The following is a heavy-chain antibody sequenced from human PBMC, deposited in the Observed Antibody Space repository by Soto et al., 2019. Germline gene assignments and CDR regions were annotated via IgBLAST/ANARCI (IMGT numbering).Heavy chain of an antibody. Sequence: QVQLVQSGAEVKKPGSSVKVSCKASGGTFSSYAISWVRQAPGQGLEWMGGIIPIFGTANYAQKFQGRVTSAADEATSQAYVELSSLRSEDTAVYYCAAWVSQERSAFDIWGQGTMVTVSS. CDR2: IIPIFGTA. CDR1: GGTFSSYA. V-gene: IGHV1-69*12. D-gene: IGHD1-26*01. J-gene: IGHJ3*02. CDR3: AAWVSQERSAFDI.